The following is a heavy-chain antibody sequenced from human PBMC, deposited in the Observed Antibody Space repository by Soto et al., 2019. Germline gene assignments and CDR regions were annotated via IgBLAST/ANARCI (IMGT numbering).Heavy chain of an antibody. J-gene: IGHJ4*02. CDR2: IKHAGSEK. CDR1: GLTFSRHW. Sequence: EVQLVESGGGLVQPGGSLRLACVASGLTFSRHWMTWVRQAPGKGLEWVATIKHAGSEKSYVDSVKGGFTISRDNDKNSLSLQMNSLRAEDTSGYYCAGVLSAFDYFDYWGQGKLVTVPS. CDR3: AGVLSAFDYFDY. V-gene: IGHV3-7*05. D-gene: IGHD3-3*02.